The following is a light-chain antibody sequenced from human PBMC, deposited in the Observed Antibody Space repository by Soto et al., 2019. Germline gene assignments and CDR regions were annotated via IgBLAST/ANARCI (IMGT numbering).Light chain of an antibody. CDR2: EVS. Sequence: DIVMTQTPLSLSVSPGQPASISCKSSQSLLHSDGKTYFHWYLQKPGQPPQLLMYEVSNRFSGVPDRFSGSGSGTDFTLKISRVEAEDVGVYYCMQRIQLPWTFGQGTKVDIK. J-gene: IGKJ1*01. CDR1: QSLLHSDGKTY. V-gene: IGKV2D-29*01. CDR3: MQRIQLPWT.